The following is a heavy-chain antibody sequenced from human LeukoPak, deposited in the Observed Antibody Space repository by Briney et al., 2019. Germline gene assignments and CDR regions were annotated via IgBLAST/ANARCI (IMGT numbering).Heavy chain of an antibody. CDR3: ARGVGQQWLVI. V-gene: IGHV4-34*01. J-gene: IGHJ4*02. Sequence: PSETLSLTCAVYGGSSSGYYWSWIRQPPGKGLEWIGEINHSGSTNYNPSLKSRVTISVDTSKNQFSLKLSSVTAADTAVYYCARGVGQQWLVIWGQGTLVTVSS. D-gene: IGHD6-19*01. CDR2: INHSGST. CDR1: GGSSSGYY.